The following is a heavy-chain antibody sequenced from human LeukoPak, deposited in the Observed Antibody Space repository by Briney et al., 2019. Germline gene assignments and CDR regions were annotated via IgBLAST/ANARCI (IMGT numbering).Heavy chain of an antibody. D-gene: IGHD3-22*01. CDR2: VYRSGNT. CDR1: GYSINNGYY. V-gene: IGHV4-38-2*01. Sequence: SETLSLTCAVSGYSINNGYYWGWIRQPPGQGLEWIGSVYRSGNTYYNSSLKSRVTISVDTSKNQFSLKLTSVTAADTAVYYCARHADYYESTSYFWDYWGQGTLVTVSS. CDR3: ARHADYYESTSYFWDY. J-gene: IGHJ4*02.